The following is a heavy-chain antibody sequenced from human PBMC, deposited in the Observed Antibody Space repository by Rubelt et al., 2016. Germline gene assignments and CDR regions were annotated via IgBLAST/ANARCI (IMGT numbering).Heavy chain of an antibody. D-gene: IGHD2-8*01. J-gene: IGHJ6*02. CDR1: GFSLSNARMG. V-gene: IGHV2-26*01. CDR3: ARIPGLGYCTNGVCYVMDV. Sequence: QVTLKESGPVLVKPTETLTLTCTVSGFSLSNARMGVSWIRQPPGKALEWLAHIFSNDEKSYSTSLKSRLTIPKDTSKSQVVLTMTNMDPVDTATYYCARIPGLGYCTNGVCYVMDVWGQGTTVTVSS. CDR2: IFSNDEK.